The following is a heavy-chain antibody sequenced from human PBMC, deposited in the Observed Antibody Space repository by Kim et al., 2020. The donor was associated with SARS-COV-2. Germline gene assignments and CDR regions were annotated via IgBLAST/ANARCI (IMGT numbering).Heavy chain of an antibody. V-gene: IGHV3-7*01. Sequence: GGSLRLSCAASGFTFSTYWMTWVRQAPGKGLEWVANINQDGGEKFYVDSVKGRFTISRDNAKNSLFLQMNSLGAGDTAVYYCARDLSRKAHEGFDYWGQGTLVTVSS. D-gene: IGHD2-2*01. CDR2: INQDGGEK. CDR3: ARDLSRKAHEGFDY. J-gene: IGHJ4*02. CDR1: GFTFSTYW.